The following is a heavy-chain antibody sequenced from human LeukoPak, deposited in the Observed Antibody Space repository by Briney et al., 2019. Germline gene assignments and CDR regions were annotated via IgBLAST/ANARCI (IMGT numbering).Heavy chain of an antibody. CDR3: AKGRGYCSGGSCYSGFDY. CDR2: IYSDGST. J-gene: IGHJ4*02. CDR1: GFTVSSNY. D-gene: IGHD2-15*01. Sequence: PGGSLRLSCAASGFTVSSNYMTWVRQAPGKGLEWVSIIYSDGSTYYADSVKGRFTISRDNSKNTLYLQMNSLRAEDTAVYYCAKGRGYCSGGSCYSGFDYWGQGTLVAVSS. V-gene: IGHV3-53*01.